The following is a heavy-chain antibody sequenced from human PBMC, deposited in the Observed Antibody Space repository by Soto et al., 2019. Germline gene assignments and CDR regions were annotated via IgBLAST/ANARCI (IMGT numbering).Heavy chain of an antibody. J-gene: IGHJ6*02. V-gene: IGHV5-51*01. CDR2: IYPGDSDT. CDR1: GYSFTSYW. CDR3: ARTSAAGKYYYGMDV. D-gene: IGHD6-13*01. Sequence: GESLKLFCKGYGYSFTSYWIGWVRQMPGKGLEWMGIIYPGDSDTRYSPSFQGQVTISADKSISTAYLQWSSLKASDTAMYYCARTSAAGKYYYGMDVWGQGTTVTVSS.